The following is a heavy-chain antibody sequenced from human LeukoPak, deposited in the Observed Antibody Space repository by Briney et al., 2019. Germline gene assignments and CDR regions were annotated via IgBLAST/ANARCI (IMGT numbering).Heavy chain of an antibody. CDR3: ARDGADY. J-gene: IGHJ4*02. CDR1: GFTFSSYA. D-gene: IGHD3-16*01. Sequence: GGSLRLSCAASGFTFSSYAMHWVRQAPGKGLEYVSAISSNGGSTYYANSVKGRFTISRDNSKNTLYLQMGSLRPEDMAVYYCARDGADYWGQGTLVTVSS. CDR2: ISSNGGST. V-gene: IGHV3-64*01.